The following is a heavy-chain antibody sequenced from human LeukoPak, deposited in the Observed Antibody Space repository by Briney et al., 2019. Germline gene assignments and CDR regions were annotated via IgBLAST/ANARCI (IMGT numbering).Heavy chain of an antibody. J-gene: IGHJ4*02. CDR3: ATQDSSHY. D-gene: IGHD3-22*01. CDR2: IRYSASA. CDR1: GDSASSTNYY. V-gene: IGHV4-39*05. Sequence: PSETPSLTCTVSGDSASSTNYYWGWIRQPPGRGLGWIASIRYSASAYYSPSLKSRATISVDTSKNQFSLRLRSLTATDTAVYYCATQDSSHYWGQGTVVTVSS.